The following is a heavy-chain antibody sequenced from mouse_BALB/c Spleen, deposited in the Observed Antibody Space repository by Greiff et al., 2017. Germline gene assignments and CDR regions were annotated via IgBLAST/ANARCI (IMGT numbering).Heavy chain of an antibody. D-gene: IGHD3-2*01. J-gene: IGHJ3*01. V-gene: IGHV2-9*02. Sequence: VQLKESGPGLVAPSQSLSITCTVSGFSLTSYGVHWVRQPPGKGLEWLGVIWAGGSTNYNSALMSRLSISKDNSKSQVFLKMNSLQTDDTAMYYCARDRDSSGYWFAYWGQGTLVTVSA. CDR2: IWAGGST. CDR1: GFSLTSYG. CDR3: ARDRDSSGYWFAY.